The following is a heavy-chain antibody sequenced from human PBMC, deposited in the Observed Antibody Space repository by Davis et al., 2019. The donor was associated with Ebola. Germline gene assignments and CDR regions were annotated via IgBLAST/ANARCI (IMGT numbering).Heavy chain of an antibody. CDR2: INHSGST. D-gene: IGHD4-17*01. CDR1: GGSFSGYY. J-gene: IGHJ4*02. Sequence: MPSETLSLTCAVYGGSFSGYYWSWIRQPPGKGLEWIGEINHSGSTNYNPSLKSRVTISVDTSKNQFSLKLSSVTAADTAVYYCARGPSTVNFDYWGQGTLVTASS. CDR3: ARGPSTVNFDY. V-gene: IGHV4-34*01.